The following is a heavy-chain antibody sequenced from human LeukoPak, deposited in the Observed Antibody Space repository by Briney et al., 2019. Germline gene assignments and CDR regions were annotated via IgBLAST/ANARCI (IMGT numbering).Heavy chain of an antibody. V-gene: IGHV4-31*03. CDR3: AKSREEIRGLDAFDI. Sequence: SQTLSLTCSVSGGSISSDDYCWNWIRQHPGKGLEWIGYIYYSGSTYYNPSLKSRVALSVDTSKNRFSLKLSSLTAADTAVYYCAKSREEIRGLDAFDIWGQGTMVTVSS. J-gene: IGHJ3*02. CDR2: IYYSGST. CDR1: GGSISSDDYC. D-gene: IGHD5-24*01.